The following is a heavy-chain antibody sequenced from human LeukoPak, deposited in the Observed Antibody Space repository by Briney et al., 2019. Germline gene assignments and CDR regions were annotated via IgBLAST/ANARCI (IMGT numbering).Heavy chain of an antibody. J-gene: IGHJ6*03. V-gene: IGHV3-53*01. D-gene: IGHD3-3*01. CDR2: IYSGGST. CDR1: GFTVSSNY. CDR3: ARGGISIFGVVIYMDV. Sequence: GGSLRLSCAASGFTVSSNYMSWVRQAPGKGLEWVSVIYSGGSTYYADSVKGRFTISRDNAKNSLSLQMNSLRVEDTALYYCARGGISIFGVVIYMDVWGKGTTVTVSS.